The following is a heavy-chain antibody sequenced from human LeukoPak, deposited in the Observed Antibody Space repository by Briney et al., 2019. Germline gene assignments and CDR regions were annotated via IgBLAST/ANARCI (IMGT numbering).Heavy chain of an antibody. D-gene: IGHD3-9*01. Sequence: SETLSLTCAVYGGSFSDSSYYWSWIRQPAGKGLEWIGRIYTSGRTNYNPSLRSRVTISVDTSKNLFSLNLTSVTAADTAVYYCARLYYDILSSYYYFDYWGQGTLVTVSS. CDR1: GGSFSDSSYY. V-gene: IGHV4-61*02. J-gene: IGHJ4*02. CDR3: ARLYYDILSSYYYFDY. CDR2: IYTSGRT.